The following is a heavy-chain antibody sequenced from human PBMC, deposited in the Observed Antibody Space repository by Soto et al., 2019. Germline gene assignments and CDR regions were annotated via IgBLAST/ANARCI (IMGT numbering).Heavy chain of an antibody. Sequence: AAVKVSCKASGYTFTNYYMHWVRQAPGQGLEWMGVINPSGGSTTYAQKFQGRVTMTRDTSTSTVYMELSSLISEDTTEYYCAREASKYSGMDVWGQGTTVTVSS. CDR1: GYTFTNYY. CDR2: INPSGGST. V-gene: IGHV1-46*01. J-gene: IGHJ6*02. D-gene: IGHD2-21*01. CDR3: AREASKYSGMDV.